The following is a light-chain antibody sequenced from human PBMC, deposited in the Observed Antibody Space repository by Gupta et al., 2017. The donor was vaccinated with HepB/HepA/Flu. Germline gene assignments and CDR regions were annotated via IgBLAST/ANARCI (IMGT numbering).Light chain of an antibody. J-gene: IGKJ4*01. CDR2: GAS. CDR1: QSVSNNY. CDR3: QQYGISTELT. Sequence: DSGFSQLPRTLSLYPGERATLSCRASQSVSNNYLAWYQQKPGQAPRLLMYGASSRATGFPARFSDSGSVTDFTLTISRLEPEDFAVYYCQQYGISTELTFGGGTKVEIK. V-gene: IGKV3-20*01.